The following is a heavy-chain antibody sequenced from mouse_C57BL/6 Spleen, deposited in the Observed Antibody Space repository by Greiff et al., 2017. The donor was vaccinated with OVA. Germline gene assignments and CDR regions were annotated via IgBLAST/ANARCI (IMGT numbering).Heavy chain of an antibody. CDR1: GYTFTDYE. J-gene: IGHJ2*01. V-gene: IGHV1-15*01. CDR2: IDPETGGT. CDR3: TRERTLY. Sequence: LVESGAELVRPGASVTLSCKASGYTFTDYEMHWVKQTPVHGLEWIGAIDPETGGTAYNQKFKGKAILTADKSSSTAYMELRSLTSEDSAVYYCTRERTLYWGQGTTLTVSS.